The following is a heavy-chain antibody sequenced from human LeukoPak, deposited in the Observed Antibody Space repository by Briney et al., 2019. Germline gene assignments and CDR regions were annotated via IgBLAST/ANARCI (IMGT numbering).Heavy chain of an antibody. J-gene: IGHJ4*02. Sequence: ASVKVSCKVSGYTLTELSMHWVRQAPGKGFEWMGGFDPEDGETIYAQKFQGRVTMTEDTSTDTAYMELSSLRSEDTAVYYCATWDVWGSYRSGGDYYFDYWGQGTLVTVSS. CDR2: FDPEDGET. CDR1: GYTLTELS. CDR3: ATWDVWGSYRSGGDYYFDY. D-gene: IGHD3-16*02. V-gene: IGHV1-24*01.